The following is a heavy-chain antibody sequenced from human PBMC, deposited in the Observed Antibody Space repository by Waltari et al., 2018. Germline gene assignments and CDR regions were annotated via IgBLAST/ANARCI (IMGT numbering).Heavy chain of an antibody. CDR2: ISSSSSTI. D-gene: IGHD2-2*01. CDR3: ARDRVVPAATYFDY. V-gene: IGHV3-48*04. Sequence: EVQLVESGGGLVQPGGSLRLSCAASGFTFSSYSMNWVRQAPGKGLEWVSYISSSSSTIYYADSVKGRFTISRDNAKNSLYLQMNSLRAEDTAVYYCARDRVVPAATYFDYWGQGTLVTVSS. CDR1: GFTFSSYS. J-gene: IGHJ4*02.